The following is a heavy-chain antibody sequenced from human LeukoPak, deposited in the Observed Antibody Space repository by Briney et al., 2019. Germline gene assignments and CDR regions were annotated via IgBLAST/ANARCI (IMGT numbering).Heavy chain of an antibody. CDR2: INPSGGST. CDR1: GYTFTSYY. Sequence: GASVKVSCKASGYTFTSYYMHWVRQAPGQGLEWMGIINPSGGSTSYAQKFQGRVTMTRDTSTSTVYMELSSLRSEDTAVYYCARDIGGGGYSYGYSVDYWAREPWSPSPQ. J-gene: IGHJ4*02. V-gene: IGHV1-46*01. CDR3: ARDIGGGGYSYGYSVDY. D-gene: IGHD5-18*01.